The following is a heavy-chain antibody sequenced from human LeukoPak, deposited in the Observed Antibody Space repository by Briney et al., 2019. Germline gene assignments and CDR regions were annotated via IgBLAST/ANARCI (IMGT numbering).Heavy chain of an antibody. J-gene: IGHJ4*02. D-gene: IGHD6-19*01. CDR3: ARITVAGLAFDY. Sequence: SGPALVKPTQTLTLTCTFSGFSLSTSGMCVSWIRQPPGKALEWLALIDWDDDKYYGTSLKTRLTISKDTSKNQVVLTMTHMDPVDTATYYCARITVAGLAFDYWGQGTLVTVSS. V-gene: IGHV2-70*01. CDR1: GFSLSTSGMC. CDR2: IDWDDDK.